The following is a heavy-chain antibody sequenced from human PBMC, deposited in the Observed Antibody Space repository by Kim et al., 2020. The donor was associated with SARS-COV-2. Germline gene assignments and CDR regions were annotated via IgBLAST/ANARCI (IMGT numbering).Heavy chain of an antibody. V-gene: IGHV3-30*04. J-gene: IGHJ3*01. CDR2: ISDVGSVI. CDR3: ARDIRGGHGAFGV. CDR1: GFTFSRHS. Sequence: GGSLRPSCADSGFTFSRHSMHWVRQAPGQGLEWVALISDVGSVIRYLDSVKGRFTISRDNSRNTLYLQMNSLNPEDTAVYYCARDIRGGHGAFGVWGQGTIATVSS.